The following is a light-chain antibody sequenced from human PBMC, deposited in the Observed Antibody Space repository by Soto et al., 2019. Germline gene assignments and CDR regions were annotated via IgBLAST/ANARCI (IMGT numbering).Light chain of an antibody. J-gene: IGLJ1*01. CDR3: SFYTGENTYV. V-gene: IGLV2-18*01. CDR2: EAS. CDR1: STDFVSYNR. Sequence: QSALTQPPSVSGSPGQSVTISCTGTSTDFVSYNRVSWYQQPPGTAPKLIIYEASNRPSGVPDRFSGSKSGNTASLTISGRQAAEEADYYCSFYTGENTYVFGTGTKLTVL.